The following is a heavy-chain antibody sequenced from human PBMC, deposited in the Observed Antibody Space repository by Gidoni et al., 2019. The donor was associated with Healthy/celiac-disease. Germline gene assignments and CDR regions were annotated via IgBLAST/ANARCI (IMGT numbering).Heavy chain of an antibody. CDR3: ARERVAVAGRRYFDY. CDR1: GGSISSCGYY. CDR2: IYYSGRT. V-gene: IGHV4-31*03. J-gene: IGHJ4*02. D-gene: IGHD6-19*01. Sequence: QVQLQESGPGLLKSSQTLSPTTTFSGGSISSCGYYWSWSRQHPGKGLEWIGYIYYSGRTYYNPSLKSRVTISVDTSKNQLSLKLSSVTDADTAVYYCARERVAVAGRRYFDYWGQGTLVTVSS.